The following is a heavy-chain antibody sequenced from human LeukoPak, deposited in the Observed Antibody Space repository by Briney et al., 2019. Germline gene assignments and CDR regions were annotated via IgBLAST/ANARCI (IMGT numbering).Heavy chain of an antibody. V-gene: IGHV3-48*01. CDR1: GFTFSTYG. Sequence: GGSLRLSCAASGFTFSTYGMNWVRQAPGKGLERVSHISGTRLTIHYADSVKGRFTISRDNAKSSLYLQMSSLRAEDTAVYYCVSGYFEYWGQGTLVTVSS. CDR2: ISGTRLTI. J-gene: IGHJ4*02. CDR3: VSGYFEY.